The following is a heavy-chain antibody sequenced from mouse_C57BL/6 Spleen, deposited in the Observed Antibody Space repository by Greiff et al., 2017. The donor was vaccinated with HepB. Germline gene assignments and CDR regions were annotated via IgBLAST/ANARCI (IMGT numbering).Heavy chain of an antibody. J-gene: IGHJ2*01. CDR1: GYTFTDYN. Sequence: EVQLQESGPELVKPGASVKIPCKASGYTFTDYNLDWVKQSHGKSLEWIGDINPNNGGTIYNQKFKGKATLTVDKSSSTAYMELRSLTSEDTAVYYCARKGAKNLYYFDYWGQGTTLTVSS. CDR3: ARKGAKNLYYFDY. V-gene: IGHV1-18*01. CDR2: INPNNGGT.